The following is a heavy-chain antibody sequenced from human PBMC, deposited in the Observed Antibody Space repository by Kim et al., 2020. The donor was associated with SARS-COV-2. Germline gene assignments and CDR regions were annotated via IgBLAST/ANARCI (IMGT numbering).Heavy chain of an antibody. CDR3: ARARPRYSSSENWFDP. J-gene: IGHJ5*02. CDR2: ISAYNGNT. Sequence: ASVKVSCKASGYTFTSYGISWVRQAPGQGLEWMGWISAYNGNTNYAQKLQGRVTMTTDTSTSTAYMELRSLRSDDTAVYYCARARPRYSSSENWFDPWGQGTLVTVSS. V-gene: IGHV1-18*01. CDR1: GYTFTSYG. D-gene: IGHD6-13*01.